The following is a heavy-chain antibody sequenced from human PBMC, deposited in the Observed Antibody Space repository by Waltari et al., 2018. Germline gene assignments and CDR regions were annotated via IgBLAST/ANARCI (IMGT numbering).Heavy chain of an antibody. Sequence: QVQLQQWGAGLLQPSETLSLTCAVYGGSFRGYYWSCIRPPPGKGLEWIGEINHSGSTNYNPSLKSRVTISVDTSKNQFSLKLSSVTAADTAVYYCARGGYSSGVRDYGMDVWGQGTTVTVSS. J-gene: IGHJ6*02. CDR3: ARGGYSSGVRDYGMDV. CDR2: INHSGST. V-gene: IGHV4-34*01. D-gene: IGHD6-19*01. CDR1: GGSFRGYY.